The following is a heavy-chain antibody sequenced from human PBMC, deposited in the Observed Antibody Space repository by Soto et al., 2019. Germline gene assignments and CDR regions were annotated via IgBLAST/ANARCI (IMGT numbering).Heavy chain of an antibody. CDR2: ISNDGRNT. J-gene: IGHJ4*02. V-gene: IGHV3-30*18. D-gene: IGHD1-26*01. CDR3: AKDFTVGAAAYNFDY. CDR1: GFTFSAYG. Sequence: QVQLVESGGGVVQPGRSLRLSCAASGFTFSAYGMHWIRQAPGKGLEWVAVISNDGRNTYSADSVKGRFTISRDNSRNALYMQLNSLRPEDTAVYYCAKDFTVGAAAYNFDYWGQGTLVTVSS.